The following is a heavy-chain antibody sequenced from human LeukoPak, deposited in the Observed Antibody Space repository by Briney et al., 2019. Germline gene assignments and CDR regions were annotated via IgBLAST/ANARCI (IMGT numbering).Heavy chain of an antibody. CDR1: GYTFTSYG. J-gene: IGHJ4*02. D-gene: IGHD3-22*01. Sequence: GASVKVSCKTSGYTFTSYGISWVRQAPGQGLEWMGGIIPIFGTANYAQKFQGRVTITADKSTSTAYMELSSLRSEDTAVYYCARKMYYYDSSGFDYWGQGTLVTVSS. V-gene: IGHV1-69*06. CDR2: IIPIFGTA. CDR3: ARKMYYYDSSGFDY.